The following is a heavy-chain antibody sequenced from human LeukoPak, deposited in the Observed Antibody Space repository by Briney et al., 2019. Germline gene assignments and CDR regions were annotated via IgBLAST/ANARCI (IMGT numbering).Heavy chain of an antibody. J-gene: IGHJ4*02. D-gene: IGHD4-17*01. Sequence: SETLSLTCTVSGGSISSYYWSWIRQPPGKGLEWIGYIYYSGSTYYNPSLKSRVTMSVDTSKNQFSLKLSSVTAADTAVYYCAGMTTVTTCVPDWGQGTLVTVSS. V-gene: IGHV4-30-4*01. CDR3: AGMTTVTTCVPD. CDR1: GGSISSYY. CDR2: IYYSGST.